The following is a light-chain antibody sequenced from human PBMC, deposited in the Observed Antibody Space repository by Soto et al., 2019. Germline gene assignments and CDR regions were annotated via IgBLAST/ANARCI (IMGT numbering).Light chain of an antibody. J-gene: IGKJ3*01. Sequence: EIMLTQSPATLSLSPGERATLSCRASQSVSSYLAWYQQKPGQAPRLLIYDASNRATGIPARFSGSGSGTDFTLTISSLEPEDFAVYYCQQRSNWPTFGPGTKVDN. CDR2: DAS. V-gene: IGKV3-11*01. CDR3: QQRSNWPT. CDR1: QSVSSY.